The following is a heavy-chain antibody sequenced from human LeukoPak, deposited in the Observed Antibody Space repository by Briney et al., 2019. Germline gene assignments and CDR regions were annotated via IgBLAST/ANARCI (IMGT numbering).Heavy chain of an antibody. V-gene: IGHV4-59*01. Sequence: PSETLSLTCTVSGSSISSYCWSWVRQPPGKGLEWIGYIYYSGSTNYNPSLKSRLTISVDTSKNQSSLKLSSGTAADTAVYYCARARSSGYYYGSWGQGTLVSVSS. CDR3: ARARSSGYYYGS. CDR1: GSSISSYC. CDR2: IYYSGST. J-gene: IGHJ5*02. D-gene: IGHD3-22*01.